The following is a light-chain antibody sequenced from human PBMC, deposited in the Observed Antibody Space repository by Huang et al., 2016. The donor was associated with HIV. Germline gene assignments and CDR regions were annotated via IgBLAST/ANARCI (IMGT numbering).Light chain of an antibody. CDR2: SAS. CDR3: QQYDDWRKT. CDR1: QSVRKN. J-gene: IGKJ1*01. V-gene: IGKV3-15*01. Sequence: DILLTQSPATLSASPGERVTLSCRASQSVRKNLAWYQQRPGQAPRLLIFSASTRATAIPARFSGSGSGTEFTLNIGSLQSEDFAVYYCQQYDDWRKTFGQGTRVDFK.